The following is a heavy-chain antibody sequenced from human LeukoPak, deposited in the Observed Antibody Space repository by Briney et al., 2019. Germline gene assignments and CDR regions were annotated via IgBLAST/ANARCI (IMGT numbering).Heavy chain of an antibody. CDR1: GYTFTSYG. CDR3: AQTSGGGGYYYYMDV. D-gene: IGHD3-10*01. V-gene: IGHV1-18*01. Sequence: RASVKVSCKASGYTFTSYGITWARQAPGQGLEWMGWISAYNGNTYYAQKFQGRVTMTRDTSISTAYMELSRLRSDDTAVYYCAQTSGGGGYYYYMDVWGKGTTVTVSS. J-gene: IGHJ6*03. CDR2: ISAYNGNT.